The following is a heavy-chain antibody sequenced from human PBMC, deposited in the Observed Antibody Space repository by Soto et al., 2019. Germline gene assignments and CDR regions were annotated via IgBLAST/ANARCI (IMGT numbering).Heavy chain of an antibody. J-gene: IGHJ3*02. V-gene: IGHV3-64*01. CDR2: ISSNGGST. Sequence: PGGSLRLSGAASGFTFSSYAMHWVRQAPGKGLEYVSAISSNGGSTYYANSVKGRFTISRDNSKNTLYLQMGSLRAEDMAVYYCARDSSGYYSAFDIWGQGTMVTVSS. CDR3: ARDSSGYYSAFDI. D-gene: IGHD3-22*01. CDR1: GFTFSSYA.